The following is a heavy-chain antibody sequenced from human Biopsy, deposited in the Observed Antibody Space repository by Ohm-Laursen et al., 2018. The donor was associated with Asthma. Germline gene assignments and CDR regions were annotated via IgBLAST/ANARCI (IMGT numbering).Heavy chain of an antibody. D-gene: IGHD3-3*02. Sequence: GSLRLSCSASGFTFGDYWMSWVRQVPGRGLEWVANIKHDGSENNHVDSLKGRFTISRDNAKNSLYLQMNSLRAEDTVVYYCARTFHFWSPYHAEHYQLWGQGTLVTVSS. CDR1: GFTFGDYW. CDR3: ARTFHFWSPYHAEHYQL. J-gene: IGHJ1*01. V-gene: IGHV3-7*01. CDR2: IKHDGSEN.